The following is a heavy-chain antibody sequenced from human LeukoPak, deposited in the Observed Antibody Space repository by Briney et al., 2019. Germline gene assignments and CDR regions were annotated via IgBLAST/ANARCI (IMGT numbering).Heavy chain of an antibody. CDR2: ISGSGDIT. D-gene: IGHD3/OR15-3a*01. J-gene: IGHJ4*02. CDR3: VKDVLGDWLLGALDY. CDR1: GFTFSSYA. V-gene: IGHV3-23*01. Sequence: PGGSLRLSCAASGFTFSSYAMSWVRQAPGKGLEWVSGISGSGDITYYADSVKGRFTISRDNSKNTLYLQMNSLRADDTAVYFCVKDVLGDWLLGALDYWGQGTLVTVSS.